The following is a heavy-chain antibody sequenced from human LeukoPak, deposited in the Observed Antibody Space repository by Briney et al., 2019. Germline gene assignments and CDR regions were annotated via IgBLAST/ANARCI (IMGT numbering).Heavy chain of an antibody. D-gene: IGHD6-19*01. J-gene: IGHJ4*02. Sequence: GGSLRLSCAASGFTFSSYSMNWVRQAPGKGLEWVSSISGTNNYINDGDLVKGRFTISRDNANNSLYLVMNSLRAEDTAVYYCARGAGWLDYWGQGALVTVSS. CDR1: GFTFSSYS. CDR3: ARGAGWLDY. CDR2: ISGTNNYI. V-gene: IGHV3-21*01.